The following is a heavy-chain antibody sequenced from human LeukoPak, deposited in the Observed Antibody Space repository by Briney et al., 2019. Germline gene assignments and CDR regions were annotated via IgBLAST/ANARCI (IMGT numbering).Heavy chain of an antibody. J-gene: IGHJ5*02. CDR1: GFTFSSYG. CDR3: AKDRLPSPTAPRFDP. V-gene: IGHV3-23*01. Sequence: PGGSLRLSCAASGFTFSSYGMSWVRQAPGKGLEWVSVISGSGGRTSYADSVKGRFTISRDNSKNTLYLQMNSLRAEDTALYYCAKDRLPSPTAPRFDPWGQGTQVTVSS. CDR2: ISGSGGRT. D-gene: IGHD2/OR15-2a*01.